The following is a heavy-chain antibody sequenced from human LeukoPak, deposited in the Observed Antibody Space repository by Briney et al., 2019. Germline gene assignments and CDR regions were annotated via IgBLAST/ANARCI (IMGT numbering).Heavy chain of an antibody. V-gene: IGHV1-18*01. CDR2: ISIYNGNT. CDR1: GYTFTNYG. CDR3: ARITYDCWSGYYMPDDP. Sequence: SVKVSCKASGYTFTNYGISCVSQDPGQGLQWMGWISIYNGNTDYAQKLRSRVTMTTDTSTSKAYMELRSLRSDDTAVYYCARITYDCWSGYYMPDDPWGQGTLVTVSS. J-gene: IGHJ5*02. D-gene: IGHD3-3*01.